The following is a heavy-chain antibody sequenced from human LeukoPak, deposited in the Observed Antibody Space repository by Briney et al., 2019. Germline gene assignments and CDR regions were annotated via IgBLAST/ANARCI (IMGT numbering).Heavy chain of an antibody. J-gene: IGHJ2*01. CDR2: ISSSSSYI. D-gene: IGHD7-27*01. V-gene: IGHV3-21*01. CDR3: ATGQRNLGPIFDV. Sequence: GGSLRLSCAASGFTFSSYSMNWVRQAPGKGLEWVSSISSSSSYIYYADSVKGRFTISRDNAKNSLYLQMNSLRAEDTAVYYCATGQRNLGPIFDVWGRGTLVTVSS. CDR1: GFTFSSYS.